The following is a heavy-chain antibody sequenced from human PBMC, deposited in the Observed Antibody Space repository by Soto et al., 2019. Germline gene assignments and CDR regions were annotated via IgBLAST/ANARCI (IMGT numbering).Heavy chain of an antibody. D-gene: IGHD3-22*01. J-gene: IGHJ5*02. CDR1: GDSVSSNSAA. Sequence: PSQTLSLTCVISGDSVSSNSAAWNWIRQSPSRGLEWLGRTYYRSKRYNDYAVSVKSRITINPDTSKNQFSLQPNSVTPEDTAVYYCARSRPDIVVVSNDWFDPWGQGTLVTVSP. CDR2: TYYRSKRYN. CDR3: ARSRPDIVVVSNDWFDP. V-gene: IGHV6-1*01.